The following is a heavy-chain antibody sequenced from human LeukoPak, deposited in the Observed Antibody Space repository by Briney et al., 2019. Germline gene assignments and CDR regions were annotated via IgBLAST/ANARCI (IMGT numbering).Heavy chain of an antibody. CDR1: GYRFATYW. J-gene: IGHJ4*02. D-gene: IGHD6-13*01. V-gene: IGHV5-51*01. CDR3: ARHPSSSSRDRFDY. CDR2: IYPGDSDT. Sequence: GESLKISCQGSGYRFATYWIGWVRQMPGKSLEWMGIIYPGDSDTRYSPSFQGQVTISADESISTAYLQWSSLKASDTAMYYCARHPSSSSRDRFDYWGQGTLVTVSS.